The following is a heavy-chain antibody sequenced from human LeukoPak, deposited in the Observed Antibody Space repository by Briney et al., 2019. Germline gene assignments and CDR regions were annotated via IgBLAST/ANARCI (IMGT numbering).Heavy chain of an antibody. D-gene: IGHD1-26*01. CDR1: GFTFSSYS. Sequence: PGGSLRLSCAASGFTFSSYSMNWVRQAPGKGLEWVSSISSSSSYIYYADSVKGRFTISRDNAKNSLYLQMNSLGAEDTAVYYCARAYGWELGPYDAFDIWGQGTMVTVSS. CDR2: ISSSSSYI. CDR3: ARAYGWELGPYDAFDI. J-gene: IGHJ3*02. V-gene: IGHV3-21*01.